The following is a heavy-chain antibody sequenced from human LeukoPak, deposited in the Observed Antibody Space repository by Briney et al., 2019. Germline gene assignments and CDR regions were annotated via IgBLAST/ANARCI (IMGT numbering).Heavy chain of an antibody. V-gene: IGHV3-7*01. J-gene: IGHJ3*01. CDR2: IQKDGNEE. D-gene: IGHD1-14*01. Sequence: PGGCLRLSCAASGFTLSSYLMSWGRQAPGRRLECVGNIQKDGNEENYLYSVKGRFTVSRDNAKSSLYLQMNSLRGEDTAVYYCARGNPNRNALDLWGQGTMVTISS. CDR1: GFTLSSYL. CDR3: ARGNPNRNALDL.